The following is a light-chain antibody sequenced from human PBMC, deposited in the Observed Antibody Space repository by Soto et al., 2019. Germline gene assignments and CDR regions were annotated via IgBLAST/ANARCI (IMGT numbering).Light chain of an antibody. CDR2: GVS. V-gene: IGKV3-15*01. Sequence: EIVMTQSPATLSVSPGERASLSCRASQSVSSNLAWYQQKPGQAPRLLIYGVSTRATDIPARFSGSGSGTEFTLTISSLESEDFAVYYCQQYYNWPPWTFGQGTKVDIK. CDR1: QSVSSN. J-gene: IGKJ1*01. CDR3: QQYYNWPPWT.